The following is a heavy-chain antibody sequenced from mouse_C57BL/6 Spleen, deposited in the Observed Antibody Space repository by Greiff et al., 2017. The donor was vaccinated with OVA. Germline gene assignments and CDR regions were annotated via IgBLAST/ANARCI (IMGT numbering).Heavy chain of an antibody. J-gene: IGHJ4*01. CDR3: ARGGDYGNSLDY. D-gene: IGHD2-1*01. CDR2: ISDGGSYT. Sequence: EVMLVESGGGLVKPGGSLKLSCAASGFTFSSYAMSWVRQTPEKRLERVATISDGGSYTYYPDNVKGRFTISRDNAKNNLYLQMSHLKSEDTAMYYCARGGDYGNSLDYWGQGTSVTVSS. V-gene: IGHV5-4*03. CDR1: GFTFSSYA.